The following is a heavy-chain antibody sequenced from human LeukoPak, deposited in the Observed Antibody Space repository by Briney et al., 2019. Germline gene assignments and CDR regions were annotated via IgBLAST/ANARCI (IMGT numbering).Heavy chain of an antibody. D-gene: IGHD6-6*01. CDR1: GFTFSRHG. CDR3: ARDISSRHFDH. Sequence: GGSLRLSCAASGFTFSRHGMHWVRQAPGKGLEWVAVIWYDGSDKYYADSVKGRFTISRDNSKNTLYLQMNNLRAEDTAVYYCARDISSRHFDHLGQGTLVTVSS. V-gene: IGHV3-33*01. CDR2: IWYDGSDK. J-gene: IGHJ4*02.